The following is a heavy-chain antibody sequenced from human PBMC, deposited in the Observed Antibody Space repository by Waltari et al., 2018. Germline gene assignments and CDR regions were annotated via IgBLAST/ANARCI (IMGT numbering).Heavy chain of an antibody. V-gene: IGHV4-31*03. CDR2: IYYSGST. J-gene: IGHJ5*02. CDR1: GGSISSGGYY. Sequence: QVQLQESGPGLVKPSQTLSLTCTVSGGSISSGGYYWSWIRQHPGKGLEGIGYIYYSGSTYYNPSLKSRVTISVDTSKNQFSRKLSSVTAADTAVYYCARHGLGTYNWFDPWGQGTLVTVSS. CDR3: ARHGLGTYNWFDP.